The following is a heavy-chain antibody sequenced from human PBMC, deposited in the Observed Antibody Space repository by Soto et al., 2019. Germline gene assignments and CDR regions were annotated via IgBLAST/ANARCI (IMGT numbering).Heavy chain of an antibody. J-gene: IGHJ4*02. CDR3: GRGPKSGKDFVSYFDY. D-gene: IGHD1-26*01. V-gene: IGHV1-3*01. CDR1: GYTFTNYA. CDR2: INVGNGNT. Sequence: QVQLVQSGAEVKKPGASVKVSCKASGYTFTNYAIHWVRQAPGQSLEWMGWINVGNGNTKYSQKFQGRVTMTRDTAASTTDRDLGRVGSEDTAGYYGGRGPKSGKDFVSYFDYWGQGTLVTVSA.